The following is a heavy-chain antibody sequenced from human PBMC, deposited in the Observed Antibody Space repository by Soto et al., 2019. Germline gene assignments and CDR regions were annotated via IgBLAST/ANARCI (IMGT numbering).Heavy chain of an antibody. V-gene: IGHV3-23*01. D-gene: IGHD3-3*01. CDR1: GFTFSSYA. CDR2: ISGSGGST. J-gene: IGHJ5*02. Sequence: PGGSLRLSCAASGFTFSSYAMSWVRQAPGKGLEWVSAISGSGGSTYYADSVKGRFTISRDNSKNTLYLQMNSLRAEDTAVYYCAKDADRLQVGIFGVVSSGWFDPWGPGTLVTVSS. CDR3: AKDADRLQVGIFGVVSSGWFDP.